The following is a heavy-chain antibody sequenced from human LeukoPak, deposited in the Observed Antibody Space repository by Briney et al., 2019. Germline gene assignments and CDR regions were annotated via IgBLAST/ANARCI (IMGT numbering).Heavy chain of an antibody. CDR2: ISGSTTNI. Sequence: GGSLRLSCAASGFTFSIYIMICVRHAPGKAREGVSSISGSTTNIHYVDSVKGRFTISRDNGKNSLYLQMNSLRAEDTAVYYCARAVGDYGYYFDTWGKGTLVTVSS. CDR1: GFTFSIYI. V-gene: IGHV3-21*01. J-gene: IGHJ4*02. D-gene: IGHD4-17*01. CDR3: ARAVGDYGYYFDT.